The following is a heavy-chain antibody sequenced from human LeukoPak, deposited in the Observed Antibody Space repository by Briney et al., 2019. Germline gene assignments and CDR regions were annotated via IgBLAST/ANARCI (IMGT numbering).Heavy chain of an antibody. CDR1: GFTFSSYS. J-gene: IGHJ4*02. D-gene: IGHD3-22*01. CDR2: ISGDGGGT. CDR3: ARVLSYDSSGFDF. Sequence: GGSLRLSCAASGFTFSSYSMSWVRQAPGKGLEWVSAISGDGGGTYYADSVKGRFTISRDNSKNTLYLQMNSLRAEDTAVYYCARVLSYDSSGFDFWGQGTLVTVSS. V-gene: IGHV3-23*01.